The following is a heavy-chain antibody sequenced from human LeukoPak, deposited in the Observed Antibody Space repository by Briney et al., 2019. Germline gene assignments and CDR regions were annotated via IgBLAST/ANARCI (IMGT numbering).Heavy chain of an antibody. CDR2: MNHSGST. D-gene: IGHD4-17*01. J-gene: IGHJ6*03. Sequence: SESLSLTCAVYGGSFSGYYWSWIRQPPGKGLEWIGEMNHSGSTTYNPSLQSRVSISVDTSKNQFSLRLSSVTAADTAVYYCARESPIAYGDYGYYHYCMDVWGKGTTVTISS. V-gene: IGHV4-34*01. CDR1: GGSFSGYY. CDR3: ARESPIAYGDYGYYHYCMDV.